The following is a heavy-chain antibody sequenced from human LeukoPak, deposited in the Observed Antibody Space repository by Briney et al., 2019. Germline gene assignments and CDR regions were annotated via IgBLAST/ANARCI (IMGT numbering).Heavy chain of an antibody. D-gene: IGHD3-10*01. CDR3: ARCRSGGYRFDP. Sequence: ASVKVSCKASGYTFTSYGISWVRQAPGQGLEWMGWIGAYNGNTNYAQKLQGRVTMTTDTSTSTAYMELRSLRSDDTAVYYCARCRSGGYRFDPWGQGTLVTVSS. J-gene: IGHJ5*02. V-gene: IGHV1-18*01. CDR2: IGAYNGNT. CDR1: GYTFTSYG.